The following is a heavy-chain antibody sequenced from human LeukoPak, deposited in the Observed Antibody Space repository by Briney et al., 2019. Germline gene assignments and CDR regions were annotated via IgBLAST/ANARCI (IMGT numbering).Heavy chain of an antibody. J-gene: IGHJ4*02. V-gene: IGHV3-30-3*01. CDR3: AKDTGGGIAAAGSFDY. D-gene: IGHD6-13*01. CDR1: GFTFSTYS. CDR2: ISGDGNIK. Sequence: QPGGSLRLSCAASGFTFSTYSMHWVRQAPGKGLEWVAVISGDGNIKWTADSVKGRFTISRDNAKNSLYLQMNSLRAEDTALYYCAKDTGGGIAAAGSFDYWGQGTLVTVSS.